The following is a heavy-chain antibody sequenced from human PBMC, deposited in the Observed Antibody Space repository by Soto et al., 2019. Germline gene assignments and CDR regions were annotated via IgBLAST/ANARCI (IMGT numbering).Heavy chain of an antibody. D-gene: IGHD3-10*01. V-gene: IGHV4-30-2*01. CDR3: ARVPGP. CDR2: IYHSGST. J-gene: IGHJ5*02. CDR1: GGSISSGGYS. Sequence: QLQLQESSSGLVKPSQTRSLTCAVSGGSISSGGYSWSWIRQPPGKGLEWIGYIYHSGSTYYNPSLKSRVTISVDRSKNQFSLKLSSLTAADTAVYYCARVPGPWGQGTLVTVSS.